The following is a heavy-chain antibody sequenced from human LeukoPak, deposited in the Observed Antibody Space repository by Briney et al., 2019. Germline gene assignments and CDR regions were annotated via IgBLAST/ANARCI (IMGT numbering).Heavy chain of an antibody. CDR1: GYTFSRIA. CDR3: ATTVTVPAIYCFDT. D-gene: IGHD4-17*01. CDR2: ISGGGGDT. Sequence: GGSLRLSCVGSGYTFSRIAMSWVRQAPGKGREWVASISGGGGDTYYADSVKGRFTISRDHSKNMQFLQMNSLRPEDTAVYFCATTVTVPAIYCFDTWGQGTLVTVSS. J-gene: IGHJ4*02. V-gene: IGHV3-23*01.